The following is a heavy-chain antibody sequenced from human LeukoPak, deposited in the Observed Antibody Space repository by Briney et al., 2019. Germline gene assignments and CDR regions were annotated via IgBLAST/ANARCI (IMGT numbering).Heavy chain of an antibody. CDR2: IIPIFGTA. D-gene: IGHD2-2*01. V-gene: IGHV1-69*13. Sequence: AVTDSFMASRGTFIIYAISSVRQAPGQGVEWMGRIIPIFGTANYAQKFQGRVTITADESTSTAYMELSRLRSEDTAVYYCARIDCSSTSCYPGHYYYGMDVWGKGTTVTVSS. CDR1: RGTFIIYA. CDR3: ARIDCSSTSCYPGHYYYGMDV. J-gene: IGHJ6*04.